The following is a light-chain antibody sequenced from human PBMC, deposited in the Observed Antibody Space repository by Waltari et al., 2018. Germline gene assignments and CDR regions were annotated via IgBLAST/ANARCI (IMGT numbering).Light chain of an antibody. V-gene: IGKV3-11*01. CDR1: QSVSSY. Sequence: EIVLTQSPATLSLSPGERATLSCRASQSVSSYLAWYQQKPGQGPRLLIYDASNRATGIPARFSGSGSGTDFTLTISSLEPEDFAVCYCQQRTSWPTFGPGTKVDIK. CDR3: QQRTSWPT. CDR2: DAS. J-gene: IGKJ3*01.